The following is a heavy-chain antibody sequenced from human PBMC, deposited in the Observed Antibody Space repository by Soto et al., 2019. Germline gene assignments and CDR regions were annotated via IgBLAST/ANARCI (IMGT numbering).Heavy chain of an antibody. D-gene: IGHD2-2*01. Sequence: PSQTLSLTCAISGDSVSTNTATWDWIRQSPTRGLEWLGRTYYRSKWNTDYALSVKSRITIHPDTSKNQVSLQLDSVTPEDTAVYFCVKQTSTSLHYFGLDVWGRGATVTVSS. J-gene: IGHJ6*02. CDR3: VKQTSTSLHYFGLDV. V-gene: IGHV6-1*01. CDR1: GDSVSTNTAT. CDR2: TYYRSKWNT.